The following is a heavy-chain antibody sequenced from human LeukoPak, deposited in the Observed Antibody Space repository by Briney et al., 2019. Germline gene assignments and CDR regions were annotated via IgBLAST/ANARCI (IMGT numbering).Heavy chain of an antibody. V-gene: IGHV3-30*03. D-gene: IGHD2-15*01. CDR1: GFTFSHYA. CDR2: ISFDGTNK. J-gene: IGHJ5*02. Sequence: QPGRSLRLSCAASGFTFSHYAMHWVRQAPGKGLEWVAVISFDGTNKFYADSVKGRFTISRDNSKNALYLQMNSLRAEDTAVYYCARDGGYCSGGSCNNWFDPWGQGTLVTVSS. CDR3: ARDGGYCSGGSCNNWFDP.